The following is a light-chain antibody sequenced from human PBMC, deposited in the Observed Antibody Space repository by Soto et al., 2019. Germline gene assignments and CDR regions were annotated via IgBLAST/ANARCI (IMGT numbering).Light chain of an antibody. V-gene: IGKV1-6*01. J-gene: IGKJ5*01. CDR2: SAT. Sequence: AIPVTQSPTSLSASVGDRVIITCRASQDISKDLGWYQQKPGKAPKFQIYSATSTQSGVPSTFSGSGFGTDFTLTISSLQPEDFATYYCQQYKSYSSITFGQGTRLEIK. CDR1: QDISKD. CDR3: QQYKSYSSIT.